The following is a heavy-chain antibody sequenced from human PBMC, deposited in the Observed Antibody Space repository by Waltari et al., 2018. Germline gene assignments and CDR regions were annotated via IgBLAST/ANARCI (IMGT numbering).Heavy chain of an antibody. CDR3: AKVGCSGGSCYSRVDFDY. J-gene: IGHJ4*02. CDR1: GFTFDDYA. CDR2: ISWNSGSI. Sequence: EVQLVESGGGLVQPGRSLRLSCAASGFTFDDYAMHWVRQAPGKGLEWVSGISWNSGSIGYADSVKGRFTISRDNAKNSLYLQMNSLRAEDTALYYCAKVGCSGGSCYSRVDFDYWGQGTLVTVSS. D-gene: IGHD2-15*01. V-gene: IGHV3-9*01.